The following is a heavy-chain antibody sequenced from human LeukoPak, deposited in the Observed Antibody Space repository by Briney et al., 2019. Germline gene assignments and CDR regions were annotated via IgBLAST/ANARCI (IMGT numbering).Heavy chain of an antibody. CDR1: GGSFSGYY. J-gene: IGHJ5*02. CDR2: IFHSGST. Sequence: SETLSLTCAVYGGSFSGYYWTWIRQPPGKGLEWIGVIFHSGSTNFNPSLKSRVTISLDTSKNQFSLKLSSVTAADTAVYYCARVDSGSFLGDWFDPWGQGTLVTVSS. V-gene: IGHV4-34*12. CDR3: ARVDSGSFLGDWFDP. D-gene: IGHD1-26*01.